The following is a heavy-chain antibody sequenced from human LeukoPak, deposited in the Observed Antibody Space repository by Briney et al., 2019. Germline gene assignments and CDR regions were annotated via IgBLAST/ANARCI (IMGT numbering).Heavy chain of an antibody. CDR1: GGSFSGYY. CDR3: ARGEDGYNGD. D-gene: IGHD5-24*01. CDR2: INHSGST. J-gene: IGHJ4*02. Sequence: PSETLSLTCAVYGGSFSGYYWSWIRQPPGKGLEWIGEINHSGSTNYNPSLKSRVTISVDTSKNRFSLKLSSVTAADTAVYYCARGEDGYNGDWGQGNLVTVSS. V-gene: IGHV4-34*01.